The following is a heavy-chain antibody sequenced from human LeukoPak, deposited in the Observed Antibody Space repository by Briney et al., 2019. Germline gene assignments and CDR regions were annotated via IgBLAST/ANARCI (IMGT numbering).Heavy chain of an antibody. Sequence: SETLSLTCTVSGASISSCGHYWSWIRQHPGKDLVWIGYIYYSGSTYYNPSLKSRVTISLDTSKNHFSLKQSSVTAADTAVYYCASALYYYYMDAWGKGTTVTVSS. CDR2: IYYSGST. J-gene: IGHJ6*03. CDR3: ASALYYYYMDA. CDR1: GASISSCGHY. V-gene: IGHV4-31*03.